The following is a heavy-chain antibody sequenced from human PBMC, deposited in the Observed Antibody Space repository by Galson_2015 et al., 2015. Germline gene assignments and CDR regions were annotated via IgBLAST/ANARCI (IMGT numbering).Heavy chain of an antibody. J-gene: IGHJ4*02. CDR3: ARVHTAGFYTMDS. Sequence: SLRLSCAVSGFIFSSYSMNWVRQAPGKGLEWVSYIRTGSSAIYYADSVKGRFTISRDDAKNSLYLQMSSLRDEDTGIYYCARVHTAGFYTMDSWGQGTLVIVSS. D-gene: IGHD2-21*02. CDR1: GFIFSSYS. V-gene: IGHV3-48*02. CDR2: IRTGSSAI.